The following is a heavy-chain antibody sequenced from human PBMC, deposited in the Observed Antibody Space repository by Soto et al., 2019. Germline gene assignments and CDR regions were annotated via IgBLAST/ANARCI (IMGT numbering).Heavy chain of an antibody. D-gene: IGHD2-2*01. J-gene: IGHJ5*02. CDR3: ARIYRTTTTCDSWFDP. CDR1: GYTVTTFW. V-gene: IGHV5-10-1*01. CDR2: IDPRDSYV. Sequence: GEALKISCTGCGYTVTTFWSSWVRQMPGKGLEWMGRIDPRDSYVTYSPSFEGHVTISADKSISTAYLQWGSLKASDTAMYYCARIYRTTTTCDSWFDPWGQGTLVTVSS.